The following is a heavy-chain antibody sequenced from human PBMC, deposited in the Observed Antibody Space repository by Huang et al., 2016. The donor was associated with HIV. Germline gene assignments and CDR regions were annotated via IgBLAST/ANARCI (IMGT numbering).Heavy chain of an antibody. Sequence: EVQLVQSGVEVKKPGESLKISCKGSGFSFTSYWIGWVRQMPGKGLEGMGISFPGNSNTFYSPAFQGQVTISADKYTRTAYLQWSSLKASDSAIYYCAIHDSNDFTFDDWGQGTLVAVSS. CDR1: GFSFTSYW. CDR3: AIHDSNDFTFDD. CDR2: SFPGNSNT. V-gene: IGHV5-51*03. J-gene: IGHJ4*02. D-gene: IGHD5-18*01.